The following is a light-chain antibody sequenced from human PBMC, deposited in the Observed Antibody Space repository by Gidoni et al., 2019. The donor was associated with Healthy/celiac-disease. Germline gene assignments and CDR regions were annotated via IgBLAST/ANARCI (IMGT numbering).Light chain of an antibody. CDR2: DVR. CDR3: CSYAGSYTLVV. V-gene: IGLV2-11*01. CDR1: SSDVGGYNY. J-gene: IGLJ2*01. Sequence: QSALTQSRSVSGSPGPSVTISCTGTSSDVGGYNYVSWYQQHPGKAPKLMIYDVRKRPSGVPDRFSGSKSGNTASLTISGLQAEDEADYYCCSYAGSYTLVVFGGGTKLTVL.